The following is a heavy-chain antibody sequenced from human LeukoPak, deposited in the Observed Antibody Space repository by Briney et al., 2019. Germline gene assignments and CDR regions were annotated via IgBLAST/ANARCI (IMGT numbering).Heavy chain of an antibody. Sequence: PSETLSLTCAVYGGSFSGYYWSWIRQPPGKGLEWIGEINHSGSTNYNPSLKSRVTISVDTSKNQFSLKLSSVTAADTAVYYCARGPPLYSSSWYRVYYYYGMDVWGQGTTVTVSS. CDR3: ARGPPLYSSSWYRVYYYYGMDV. CDR2: INHSGST. CDR1: GGSFSGYY. V-gene: IGHV4-34*01. J-gene: IGHJ6*02. D-gene: IGHD6-13*01.